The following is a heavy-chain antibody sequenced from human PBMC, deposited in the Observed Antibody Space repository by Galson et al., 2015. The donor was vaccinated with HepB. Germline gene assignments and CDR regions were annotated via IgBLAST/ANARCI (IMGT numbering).Heavy chain of an antibody. CDR3: ARAAAPLHVGWFDP. J-gene: IGHJ5*02. V-gene: IGHV1-18*01. CDR2: ISPYNGKT. D-gene: IGHD1-26*01. Sequence: SVKVSCKASGLTFTAYGFGWVRQAPGQGLEWLGCISPYNGKTDYAQKFQDRLTMTTDPSTDTVYMDLRSLRSDDTAVYYCARAAAPLHVGWFDPWGQGTLVTVSS. CDR1: GLTFTAYG.